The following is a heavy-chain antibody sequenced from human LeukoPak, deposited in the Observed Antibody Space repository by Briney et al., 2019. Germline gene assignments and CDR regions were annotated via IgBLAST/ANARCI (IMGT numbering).Heavy chain of an antibody. CDR1: GGSFSGYY. Sequence: SETLSLTCAVYGGSFSGYYWSWIRQPPGKGLEWIGEINHSGSTNYNPSLKSRVTISVDTSKNQFSLKLSSVTAADTAVYYCARLRYYYDSSGYPDLDAFDIWGQGTMVTVS. V-gene: IGHV4-34*01. J-gene: IGHJ3*02. CDR3: ARLRYYYDSSGYPDLDAFDI. D-gene: IGHD3-22*01. CDR2: INHSGST.